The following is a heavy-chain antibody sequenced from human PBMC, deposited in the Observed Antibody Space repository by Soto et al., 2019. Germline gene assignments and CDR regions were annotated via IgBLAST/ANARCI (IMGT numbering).Heavy chain of an antibody. Sequence: PGESLKISCQGSGYTFSNHWINWVRLVPGKGLEWMGIIFPRDSDTRYSPSLQGQVIISVDKSTNTAYLQWTRLTASDTAIYYCAKSIEGGPMDVWGQGTTVT. CDR2: IFPRDSDT. V-gene: IGHV5-51*01. D-gene: IGHD1-26*01. CDR3: AKSIEGGPMDV. CDR1: GYTFSNHW. J-gene: IGHJ6*02.